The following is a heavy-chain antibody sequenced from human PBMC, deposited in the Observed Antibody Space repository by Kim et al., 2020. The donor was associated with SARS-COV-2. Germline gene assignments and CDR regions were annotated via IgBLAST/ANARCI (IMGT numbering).Heavy chain of an antibody. V-gene: IGHV4-34*01. D-gene: IGHD3-10*01. CDR1: GGSFSGYY. CDR2: INHSGST. CDR3: ARRRLYYYGSGSYRAPGYFDY. J-gene: IGHJ4*02. Sequence: SETLSLTCAVYGGSFSGYYWSWIRQPPGKGLEWIGEINHSGSTNYNPTLKSRVTISVDTSKNQFSLKLSSVTAADTAVYYCARRRLYYYGSGSYRAPGYFDYWGQGTLVTVSS.